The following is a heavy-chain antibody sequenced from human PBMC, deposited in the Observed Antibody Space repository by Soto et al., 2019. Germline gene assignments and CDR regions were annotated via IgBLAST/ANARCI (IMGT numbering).Heavy chain of an antibody. J-gene: IGHJ3*02. CDR2: ISYDGSNK. CDR3: ARARYCRRGSCRDAFDI. D-gene: IGHD2-15*01. V-gene: IGHV3-30-3*01. Sequence: PGGSLRLSCAASGFTFSSYAMHWVRQAPGKGLEWVAVISYDGSNKYYADSVKGRFTISRDNSKNTLYLQMNSLRAEDTAVYYCARARYCRRGSCRDAFDIWGQGTMVTVSS. CDR1: GFTFSSYA.